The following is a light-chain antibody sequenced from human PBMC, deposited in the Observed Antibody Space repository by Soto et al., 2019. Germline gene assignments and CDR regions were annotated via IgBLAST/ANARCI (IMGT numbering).Light chain of an antibody. CDR1: TGTVTSGYY. Sequence: QTVVTQEPSLTVSPGGTVTLTCASSTGTVTSGYYPNWFQQKPGQAPRALIYGTSNRHSWTPARFSGSLLGGKAALTLSGVQPEDEAEYYCLLYYGGTQVFGGGTKLTVL. J-gene: IGLJ3*02. CDR2: GTS. V-gene: IGLV7-43*01. CDR3: LLYYGGTQV.